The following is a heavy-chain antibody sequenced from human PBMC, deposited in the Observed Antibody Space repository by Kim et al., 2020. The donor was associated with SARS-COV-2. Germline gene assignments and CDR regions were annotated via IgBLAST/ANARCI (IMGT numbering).Heavy chain of an antibody. V-gene: IGHV4-34*01. D-gene: IGHD5-18*01. J-gene: IGHJ6*02. CDR1: GGSFSGYY. CDR3: ARSLGGYSYGMDV. Sequence: SETLSLTCAVYGGSFSGYYWSWIRQPPGKGLEWIGEINHSGSTNYNPSLKSRVTISVDTSKNQFSLKLSSVTAADTAVYYCARSLGGYSYGMDVWGQGTTVIVSS. CDR2: INHSGST.